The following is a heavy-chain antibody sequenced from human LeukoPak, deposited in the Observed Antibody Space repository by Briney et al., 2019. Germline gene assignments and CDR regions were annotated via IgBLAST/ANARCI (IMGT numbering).Heavy chain of an antibody. CDR2: ISSGSNTM. J-gene: IGHJ3*02. D-gene: IGHD3-22*01. CDR1: GFTFRSYS. CDR3: ARDLHFDYESSHAFDI. Sequence: GGSLRLSCAAFGFTFRSYSMSWVRQAPGKGLEWVSYISSGSNTMFYADSMKGRFTISRDNAKTSLFLQMNILRAEDTAVYYCARDLHFDYESSHAFDIWGQGTMVTVSS. V-gene: IGHV3-48*01.